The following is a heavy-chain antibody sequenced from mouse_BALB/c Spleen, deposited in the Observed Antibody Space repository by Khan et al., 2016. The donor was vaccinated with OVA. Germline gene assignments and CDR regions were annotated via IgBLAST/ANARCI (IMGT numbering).Heavy chain of an antibody. J-gene: IGHJ3*01. V-gene: IGHV1-5*01. CDR3: TRWGYWFAY. D-gene: IGHD2-2*01. CDR2: IYPGNSDT. CDR1: GYTFTSYW. Sequence: VQLQQSGTVLARPGASVKMSCKASGYTFTSYWMHWVKQRPGQGLEWIGAIYPGNSDTNYNQKFKGKAKLTADTSTRSAYMELSSLTNEDSAIYYCTRWGYWFAYWGQGTLVTVSA.